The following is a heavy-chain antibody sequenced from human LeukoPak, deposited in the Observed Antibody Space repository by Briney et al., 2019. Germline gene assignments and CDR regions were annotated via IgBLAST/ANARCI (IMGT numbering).Heavy chain of an antibody. V-gene: IGHV1-69*05. J-gene: IGHJ5*02. Sequence: GSSVKVSCKXSGGTFSSYAISWVRQSPRQGLEWMGRIIPIFGTANYAQKFQGRVTITTDESTSTACMELSSLRSEDTAVYYCARGPYDILTGPNFDPWGQGTLVTVSS. CDR3: ARGPYDILTGPNFDP. CDR1: GGTFSSYA. CDR2: IIPIFGTA. D-gene: IGHD3-9*01.